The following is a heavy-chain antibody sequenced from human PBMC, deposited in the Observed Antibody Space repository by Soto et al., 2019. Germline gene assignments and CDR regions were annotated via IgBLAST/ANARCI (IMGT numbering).Heavy chain of an antibody. CDR1: GYTFTGYY. J-gene: IGHJ3*02. V-gene: IGHV1-2*02. Sequence: ASVKVSCKASGYTFTGYYMHWVRQAPGQGLEWMGSINPNSGGTNYAQKFQGRVTMTRDTSISTDYMELSRLRSDDTAVYYCARNPAAISNDAFDIWGQGTMVTVSS. CDR3: ARNPAAISNDAFDI. D-gene: IGHD2-2*02. CDR2: INPNSGGT.